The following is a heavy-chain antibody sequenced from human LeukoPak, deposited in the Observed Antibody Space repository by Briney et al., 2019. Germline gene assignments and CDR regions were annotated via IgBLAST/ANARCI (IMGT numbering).Heavy chain of an antibody. CDR1: GYSISKGYY. D-gene: IGHD6-13*01. CDR2: IYYSGST. CDR3: ARHPLIAALYYYMDV. J-gene: IGHJ6*03. Sequence: SETLSLTCTVSGYSISKGYYWGWIRQPPGKGLEWIGSIYYSGSTYYNPSLKSRVTISVDTSKNQFSLKLSSVTAADTAVYYCARHPLIAALYYYMDVWGKGTTVTISS. V-gene: IGHV4-38-2*02.